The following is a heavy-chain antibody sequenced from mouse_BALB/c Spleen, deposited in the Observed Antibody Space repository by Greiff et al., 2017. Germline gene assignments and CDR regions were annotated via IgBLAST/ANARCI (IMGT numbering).Heavy chain of an antibody. CDR1: GYTFSSYW. V-gene: IGHV1-9*01. J-gene: IGHJ4*01. Sequence: VKLQQSGAELMKPGASVKISCKATGYTFSSYWIEWVKQRPGHGLEWIGEILPGSGSTNYNEKFKGKATFTADTSSNTAYMQLSSLTSEDSAVYYCARRGIRYYAMDYWGQGTSVTVSS. CDR3: ARRGIRYYAMDY. CDR2: ILPGSGST.